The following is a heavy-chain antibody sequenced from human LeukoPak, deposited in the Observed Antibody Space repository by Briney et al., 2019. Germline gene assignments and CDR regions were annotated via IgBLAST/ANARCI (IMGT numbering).Heavy chain of an antibody. V-gene: IGHV4-4*07. CDR2: IHNSGSN. CDR3: ARSPPPYSSSFYWFDP. CDR1: GGSISTYY. J-gene: IGHJ5*02. Sequence: SETLSLICTVSGGSISTYYWIWSWPPAGEGLEWVVRIHNSGSNTYNPSLKSRVATSVDTSKNQFSLKLSSVTAADTAVYYCARSPPPYSSSFYWFDPWGQGTLVTVSS. D-gene: IGHD6-13*01.